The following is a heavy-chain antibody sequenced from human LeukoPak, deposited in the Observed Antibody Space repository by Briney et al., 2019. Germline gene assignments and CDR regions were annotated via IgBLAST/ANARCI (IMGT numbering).Heavy chain of an antibody. CDR1: GGTFSSYA. CDR3: ARDREMATITGFDY. CDR2: IIPIFGTA. V-gene: IGHV1-69*13. Sequence: SVKVSCKASGGTFSSYAISWVRQAPGQGLEWMGGIIPIFGTANYAQKFQGRVTITADEPTSTAYMELSSLRSEDTAVYSCARDREMATITGFDYWGQGTLVTVSS. D-gene: IGHD5-24*01. J-gene: IGHJ4*02.